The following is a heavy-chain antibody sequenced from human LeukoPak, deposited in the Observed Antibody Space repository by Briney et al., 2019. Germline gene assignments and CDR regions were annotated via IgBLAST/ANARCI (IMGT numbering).Heavy chain of an antibody. CDR3: ARDTRGRDLDY. D-gene: IGHD3-16*01. V-gene: IGHV3-33*01. J-gene: IGHJ4*02. CDR1: GFAFSNYG. CDR2: IWYDESDR. Sequence: GGSLRLSCAASGFAFSNYGMHWVRQAPGKGLEWVGVIWYDESDRYYGDSVKGRFTISRDNSKNTLYLQMSSLRAEDTAVYYCARDTRGRDLDYWGQGTLVTVSS.